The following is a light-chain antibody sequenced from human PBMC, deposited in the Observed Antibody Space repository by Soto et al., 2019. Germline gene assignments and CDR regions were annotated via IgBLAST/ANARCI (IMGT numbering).Light chain of an antibody. J-gene: IGLJ3*02. CDR3: SSYAGSDIGV. CDR1: SSNVGGYNY. Sequence: QSALTQPPSASGSPGQSVTISCTGTSSNVGGYNYVSWYQQYPGKAPKLMIYEVSKRPSGVPDRFSGSKSGKTASLTVSGLQAEDEADYYRSSYAGSDIGVFGGGTKLTVL. CDR2: EVS. V-gene: IGLV2-8*01.